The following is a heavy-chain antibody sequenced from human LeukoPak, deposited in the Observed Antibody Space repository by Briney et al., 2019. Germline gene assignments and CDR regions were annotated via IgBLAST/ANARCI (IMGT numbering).Heavy chain of an antibody. CDR2: IMQDGSEQ. J-gene: IGHJ4*02. CDR1: GFTFSTYW. D-gene: IGHD3-10*01. V-gene: IGHV3-7*01. CDR3: ARDNYGSGSYYTYFDY. Sequence: GGSLRLSCAASGFTFSTYWMTWVRQARGKGLERVANIMQDGSEQNYVDSVKGRFTISSDNAKNSLYLQMNSLRAEDTAVYYCARDNYGSGSYYTYFDYWGQGTLVTVPS.